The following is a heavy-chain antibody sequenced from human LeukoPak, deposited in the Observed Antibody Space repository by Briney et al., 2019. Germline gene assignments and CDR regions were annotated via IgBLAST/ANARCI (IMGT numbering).Heavy chain of an antibody. CDR1: GGSISSYY. CDR3: ARLQYSRSSANFDY. Sequence: SETLSLTCSVSGGSISSYYWSWIRQPPGKGLGWIGYIYYSGSTNYNPSLKSRVTISVDTSKNQFSLKLSSVTAADTAVYYCARLQYSRSSANFDYWGQGTLVTVSS. J-gene: IGHJ4*02. V-gene: IGHV4-59*01. D-gene: IGHD6-6*01. CDR2: IYYSGST.